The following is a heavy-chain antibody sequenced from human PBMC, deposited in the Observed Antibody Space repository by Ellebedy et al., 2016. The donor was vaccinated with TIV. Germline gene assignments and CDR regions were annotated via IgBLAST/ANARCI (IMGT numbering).Heavy chain of an antibody. V-gene: IGHV3-74*03. D-gene: IGHD3-10*01. CDR3: AKDYRNTMVRGVINGMDV. CDR2: INGDGSST. CDR1: GFTFSGHW. Sequence: GESLKISCVASGFTFSGHWMHWVRQAPGKGLVWVSRINGDGSSTMYTDSVRGRFTISRDNAKDTLYLQMNSLRAEDTAVYYCAKDYRNTMVRGVINGMDVWGQGTTVTVSS. J-gene: IGHJ6*02.